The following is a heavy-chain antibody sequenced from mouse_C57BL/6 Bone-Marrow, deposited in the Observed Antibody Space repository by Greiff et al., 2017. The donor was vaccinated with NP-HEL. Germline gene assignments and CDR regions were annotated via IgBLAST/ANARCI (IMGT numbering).Heavy chain of an antibody. J-gene: IGHJ4*01. Sequence: EVQLVESGGGLVQPGGSLKLSCAASGFTFSDYYMYWVRPTPEKRLEWVAYISNGGGSTYYPDTVKGRFTISRDTAKNTLYLQMSRRKSEDTAMYYCERRGNSTVVAGDYAMDYWGQGTSVTVSS. CDR1: GFTFSDYY. D-gene: IGHD1-1*01. CDR2: ISNGGGST. CDR3: ERRGNSTVVAGDYAMDY. V-gene: IGHV5-12*01.